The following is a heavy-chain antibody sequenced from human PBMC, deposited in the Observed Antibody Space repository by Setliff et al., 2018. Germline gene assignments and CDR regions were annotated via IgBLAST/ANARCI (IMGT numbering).Heavy chain of an antibody. J-gene: IGHJ4*02. CDR1: GFSLSTYGVS. Sequence: SGPTLVNPTQTLTLTCTFSGFSLSTYGVSVGWIRQPPGKALEWLALIYWDDDKRYSPSLKSRVTITKDTSKNQVVLTMTGMDPVDAATYYCARTFYYDDSGYNRLLYYFDYWGQGALVTVSS. V-gene: IGHV2-5*02. D-gene: IGHD3-22*01. CDR3: ARTFYYDDSGYNRLLYYFDY. CDR2: IYWDDDK.